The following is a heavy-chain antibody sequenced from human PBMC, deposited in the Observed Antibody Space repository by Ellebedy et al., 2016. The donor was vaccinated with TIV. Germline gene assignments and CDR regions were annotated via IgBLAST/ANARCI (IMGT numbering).Heavy chain of an antibody. CDR2: IQVDGSNP. J-gene: IGHJ4*02. CDR3: VKDFSGHWTLDH. D-gene: IGHD6-19*01. V-gene: IGHV3-30*02. Sequence: PGGSLRLSCAASGFTFSNYAMHWVRQAPGKGLEWVSFIQVDGSNPNYADSVQGRFTISRDNSENTLYVQMNSLRREDTAVYYCVKDFSGHWTLDHWGQGTLVTVSS. CDR1: GFTFSNYA.